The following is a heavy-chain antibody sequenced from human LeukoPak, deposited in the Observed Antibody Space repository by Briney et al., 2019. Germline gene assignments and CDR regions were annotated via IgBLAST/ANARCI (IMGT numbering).Heavy chain of an antibody. D-gene: IGHD2/OR15-2a*01. J-gene: IGHJ4*02. V-gene: IGHV3-74*01. CDR3: VSFYEAH. Sequence: GGSLRLSCAASGNYWMHWVRQAPGKGLVWVSHINSDGSWTSYADFVKGRFTISKDNAKNTVYLQMNNLRAEDTAVYYCVSFYEAHWGRGTLVTVSS. CDR2: INSDGSWT. CDR1: GNYW.